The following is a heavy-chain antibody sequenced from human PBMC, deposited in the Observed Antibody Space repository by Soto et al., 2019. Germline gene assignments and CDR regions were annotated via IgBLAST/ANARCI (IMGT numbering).Heavy chain of an antibody. V-gene: IGHV3-30*18. CDR2: ISYDGSDK. CDR1: GFSFSSYD. Sequence: QVHLVESGGGVVQPGRSLRLSCAASGFSFSSYDMHWVRQAPGKGLEWVAMISYDGSDKYFSDPVKGRLTISRDNSKNTVSLEMNSLRTKDTAAYYCAKGVPSPTQHAFDIWGQGTMVTVSS. J-gene: IGHJ3*02. CDR3: AKGVPSPTQHAFDI.